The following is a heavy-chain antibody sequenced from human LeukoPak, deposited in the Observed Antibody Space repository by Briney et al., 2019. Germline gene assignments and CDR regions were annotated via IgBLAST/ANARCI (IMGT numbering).Heavy chain of an antibody. CDR1: GGSISLYY. D-gene: IGHD3-10*01. Sequence: SETLSLTCTVSGGSISLYYWNWIRQPAGRGLEWIGRIFTSGITNYNPSLKSRVTMSVEKSKSQFSLALSSVTAADTAVYYCAREISGTNYKPLGYMDVWGKGTAVTVSS. V-gene: IGHV4-4*07. CDR2: IFTSGIT. CDR3: AREISGTNYKPLGYMDV. J-gene: IGHJ6*03.